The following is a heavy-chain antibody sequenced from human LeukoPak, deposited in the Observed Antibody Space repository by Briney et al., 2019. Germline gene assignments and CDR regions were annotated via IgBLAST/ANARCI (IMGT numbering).Heavy chain of an antibody. V-gene: IGHV3-9*01. CDR2: ISWNSGSI. CDR1: GFTFDDYA. J-gene: IGHJ4*02. CDR3: AKDRYYDSSGYPIFDY. D-gene: IGHD3-22*01. Sequence: GGSLRLSCAASGFTFDDYAMHWVRQAPGKGLEWVSGISWNSGSIGYADSVEGRFTISRDNAKNSLYLQMNSLRAEDTALYYCAKDRYYDSSGYPIFDYWGQGTLVTVSS.